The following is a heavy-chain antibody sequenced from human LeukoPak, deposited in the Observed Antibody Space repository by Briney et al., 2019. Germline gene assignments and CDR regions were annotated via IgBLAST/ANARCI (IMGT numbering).Heavy chain of an antibody. Sequence: GGPLRLSCAASGFTFSSYAMSWVRQAPGKGLEWVSAISGSGGSTYYADSVKGRFTISRDNSKNTLYLQMNSLRAEDTAVYYCAKVRYSYGYVRYWGQGTLVTVSS. J-gene: IGHJ4*02. CDR2: ISGSGGST. D-gene: IGHD5-18*01. CDR3: AKVRYSYGYVRY. CDR1: GFTFSSYA. V-gene: IGHV3-23*01.